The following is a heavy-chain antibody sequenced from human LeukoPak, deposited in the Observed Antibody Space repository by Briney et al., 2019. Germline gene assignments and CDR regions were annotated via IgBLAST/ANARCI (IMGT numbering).Heavy chain of an antibody. Sequence: GSSVKVSCKASGGTFSSYASSWVRQAPGQGLEWMGRIIPILGIANYAQKFQGRVTITADKSTSTAYMELSSLRSEDTAVYYCARGGEIEGFDYWGQGTLVTVSS. V-gene: IGHV1-69*04. J-gene: IGHJ4*02. D-gene: IGHD3-10*01. CDR1: GGTFSSYA. CDR3: ARGGEIEGFDY. CDR2: IIPILGIA.